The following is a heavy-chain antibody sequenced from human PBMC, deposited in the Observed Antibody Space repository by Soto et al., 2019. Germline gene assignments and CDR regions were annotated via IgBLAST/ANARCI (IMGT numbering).Heavy chain of an antibody. CDR1: GYSISSGYY. D-gene: IGHD6-19*01. V-gene: IGHV4-38-2*01. J-gene: IGHJ6*02. CDR3: ARAWRLRQAWLFTPLYYYYYGMDV. CDR2: IYHSGST. Sequence: SETLSLTCAVSGYSISSGYYWGWIRQPPGKGLEWIGSIYHSGSTYYNPSLKSRVTISVDTSKNQFSLKLSSVTAADTAVYYCARAWRLRQAWLFTPLYYYYYGMDVWGQGTTVTVSS.